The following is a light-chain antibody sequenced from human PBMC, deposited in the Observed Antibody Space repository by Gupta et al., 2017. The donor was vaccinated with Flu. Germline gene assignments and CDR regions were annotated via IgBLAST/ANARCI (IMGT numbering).Light chain of an antibody. V-gene: IGKV1-8*01. CDR3: QQDYYYPPT. CDR1: QRINTY. Sequence: AIRMTQSPSSLSASTGDRVTITCRASQRINTYLAWYQQQPGKAPNLLIYAASTYQSGVPSRFSGSGSGTDFTLTISRRQSEDVATYYCQQDYYYPPTFGEGTKLAIK. CDR2: AAS. J-gene: IGKJ2*01.